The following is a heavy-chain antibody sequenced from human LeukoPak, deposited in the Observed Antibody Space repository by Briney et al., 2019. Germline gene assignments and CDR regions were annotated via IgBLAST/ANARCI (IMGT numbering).Heavy chain of an antibody. J-gene: IGHJ5*01. Sequence: KPSETLSLTCSVSGGSISSHYWIWFRQPPGKGLEWVGHRHDSGSSNYNPSLKSRVTISIDTSKNQFSLILNSVTAADTADCYCARAPVVRGVFGWFDFWGQGLLVTVSS. V-gene: IGHV4-59*11. D-gene: IGHD3-10*01. CDR1: GGSISSHY. CDR2: RHDSGSS. CDR3: ARAPVVRGVFGWFDF.